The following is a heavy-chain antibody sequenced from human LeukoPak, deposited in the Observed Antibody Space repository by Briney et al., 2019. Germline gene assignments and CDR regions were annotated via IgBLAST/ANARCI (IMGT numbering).Heavy chain of an antibody. CDR3: AKDSNGFLIEFDY. Sequence: GGSLRLSCAASGFTFDDYAMHWVRQAPGKGLEWVSGISWNSGSIGYADSVKGRFTISRDNAKNSLYLQMNSLRAEDTALYYCAKDSNGFLIEFDYWGQGTLVTVSS. CDR1: GFTFDDYA. V-gene: IGHV3-9*01. J-gene: IGHJ4*02. D-gene: IGHD2-8*01. CDR2: ISWNSGSI.